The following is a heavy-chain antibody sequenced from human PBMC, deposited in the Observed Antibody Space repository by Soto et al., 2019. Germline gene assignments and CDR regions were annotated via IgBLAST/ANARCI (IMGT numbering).Heavy chain of an antibody. CDR1: EFTFNTYW. Sequence: EVQLVESGGGLVQPGGSLRLSCIASEFTFNTYWMNWVRQAPGKGLDWVANIKEDGSEKNYVDSVKGRFTISRDNARNSVYLRMNSLRGEETAVYYCARDWGTPGRGSAVGYYYHYGMDVWGPGTTVTVSS. V-gene: IGHV3-7*05. CDR3: ARDWGTPGRGSAVGYYYHYGMDV. CDR2: IKEDGSEK. J-gene: IGHJ6*02. D-gene: IGHD1-1*01.